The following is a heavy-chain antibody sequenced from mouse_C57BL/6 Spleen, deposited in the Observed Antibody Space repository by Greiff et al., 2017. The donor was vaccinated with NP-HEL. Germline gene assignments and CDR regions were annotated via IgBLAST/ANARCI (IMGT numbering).Heavy chain of an antibody. CDR3: TTGTSY. D-gene: IGHD4-1*01. J-gene: IGHJ3*01. CDR1: GFTFSSYW. V-gene: IGHV6-3*01. CDR2: IRLKSDNYAT. Sequence: EVKLVESGGGLVQPGGSMKLSCVASGFTFSSYWMIWVRQSPEKGLEWVAQIRLKSDNYATHYAESVKGRFTISRDDSKSGVYLQMNNLRAEDTGIYYCTTGTSYWGPGTLVTVSA.